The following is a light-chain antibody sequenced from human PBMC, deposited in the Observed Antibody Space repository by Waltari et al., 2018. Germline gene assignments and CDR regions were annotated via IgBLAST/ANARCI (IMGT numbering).Light chain of an antibody. CDR3: ATWGSSLRNWA. CDR2: DTD. V-gene: IGLV1-51*02. J-gene: IGLJ3*02. Sequence: QSVLTQPPSVSAAPGQKVTISCSGINSHIETYYVSWYQQFPGTAPKLPIYDTDKRPSGIPDRFSGSKSGTSATLDITGLQTGDEADYYCATWGSSLRNWAFGGGTKLTVL. CDR1: NSHIETYY.